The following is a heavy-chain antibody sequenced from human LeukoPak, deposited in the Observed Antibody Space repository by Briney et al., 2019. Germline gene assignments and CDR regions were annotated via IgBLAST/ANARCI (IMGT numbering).Heavy chain of an antibody. CDR1: GGSIRSGRHH. CDR3: ARDLGGYPFFMDV. CDR2: LDESGRP. Sequence: SETLSLTCSVSGGSIRSGRHHWAWVRQPPGKGLEFIGSLDESGRPYYNAPLRSRVTILEDSSGKQFSLNLSSVTAADTAVYFCARDLGGYPFFMDVWGRGTTVIVSS. V-gene: IGHV4-39*07. J-gene: IGHJ6*03. D-gene: IGHD2-15*01.